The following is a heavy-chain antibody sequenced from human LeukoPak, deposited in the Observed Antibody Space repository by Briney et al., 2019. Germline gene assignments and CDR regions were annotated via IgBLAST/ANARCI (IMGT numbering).Heavy chain of an antibody. D-gene: IGHD6-13*01. CDR2: IYSSGTT. J-gene: IGHJ6*02. CDR3: ARGRLAAAGTREGMDV. CDR1: GFTVSSSY. V-gene: IGHV3-66*01. Sequence: GGSLRLSCAASGFTVSSSYMSWVRQAPGKGMEWVSVIYSSGTTYYADSVKGRFIISRDNSKNTVYLQMNSLGAEDSALYYCARGRLAAAGTREGMDVWGQGTIVTVSS.